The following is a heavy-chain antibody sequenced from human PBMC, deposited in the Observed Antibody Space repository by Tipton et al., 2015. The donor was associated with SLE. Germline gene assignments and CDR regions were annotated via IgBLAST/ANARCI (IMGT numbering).Heavy chain of an antibody. CDR1: GGSVSSGSYY. D-gene: IGHD5-12*01. J-gene: IGHJ2*01. V-gene: IGHV4-39*07. Sequence: TLSLTCTVSGGSVSSGSYYWAWIRQPPGKGPEWIGTIYYSGSTYYYPSLKSRVTISIDTSKNQFSLSLTSMTAADTAMYFCAREGHSGNYYNYWYFDPWGRGTLVTVSS. CDR2: IYYSGST. CDR3: AREGHSGNYYNYWYFDP.